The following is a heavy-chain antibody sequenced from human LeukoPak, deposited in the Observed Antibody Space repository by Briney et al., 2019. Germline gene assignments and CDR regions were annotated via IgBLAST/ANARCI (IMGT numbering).Heavy chain of an antibody. Sequence: PGGSPRLSCAASGFTFSSYWMSWVRQAPGKGLEWVANIKHDASEKYFMESLKGRFTISRDNAKNSLYLQMNSLRAEDTAVYYCARGYYDSNAQLFDYWGQGTLVTVSS. D-gene: IGHD3-22*01. CDR1: GFTFSSYW. V-gene: IGHV3-7*01. CDR3: ARGYYDSNAQLFDY. J-gene: IGHJ4*02. CDR2: IKHDASEK.